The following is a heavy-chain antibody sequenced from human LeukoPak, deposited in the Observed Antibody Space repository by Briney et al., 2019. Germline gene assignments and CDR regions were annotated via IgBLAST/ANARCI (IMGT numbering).Heavy chain of an antibody. CDR3: ARHRGDSGSYFASYHFDY. D-gene: IGHD1-26*01. CDR1: GGSISSSSYY. Sequence: PSETLSLTCTVSGGSISSSSYYWGWIRQPPGKGLEWIGTIYYSGSTDYNPSLKSRVTISVDTSKNQFSLKLSSVTAADTAVYYCARHRGDSGSYFASYHFDYWGQGTLVTVSS. V-gene: IGHV4-39*01. J-gene: IGHJ4*02. CDR2: IYYSGST.